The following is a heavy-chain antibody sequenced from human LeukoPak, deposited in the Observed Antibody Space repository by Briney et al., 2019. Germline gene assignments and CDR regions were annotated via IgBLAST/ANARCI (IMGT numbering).Heavy chain of an antibody. D-gene: IGHD6-13*01. CDR3: ARGPVYSSSWQVYYYVDV. CDR1: GGSISSSSYY. Sequence: PSETLSLTCTVSGGSISSSSYYWGWIRQPPGKGLEWIGSIYYSGSTYYNPSLKSRVTISVDTSKNQFSLKLSSVTAADTAVYYCARGPVYSSSWQVYYYVDVWGKGTTVTVSS. J-gene: IGHJ6*03. V-gene: IGHV4-39*01. CDR2: IYYSGST.